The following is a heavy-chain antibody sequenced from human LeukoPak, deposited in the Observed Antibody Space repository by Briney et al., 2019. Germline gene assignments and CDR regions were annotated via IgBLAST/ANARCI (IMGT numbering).Heavy chain of an antibody. V-gene: IGHV3-21*01. Sequence: SGGSLRLSCAASGFTFSSYSMNWVRQAPGKGLEWVSSISSSSSYIYYADSVKGRFTISRDNAKNSLYLQMNSLRAEDTAVYYCARDPDVAAAGTNRGQGTLVTVSS. CDR2: ISSSSSYI. J-gene: IGHJ4*02. CDR3: ARDPDVAAAGTN. D-gene: IGHD6-13*01. CDR1: GFTFSSYS.